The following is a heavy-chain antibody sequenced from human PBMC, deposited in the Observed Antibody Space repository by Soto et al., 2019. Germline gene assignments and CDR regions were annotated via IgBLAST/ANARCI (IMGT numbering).Heavy chain of an antibody. CDR1: GFTFSSYA. J-gene: IGHJ4*02. V-gene: IGHV3-30*18. Sequence: QVQLVESGGGVVQPGRSLRLSCAASGFTFSSYAMHWVRQAPGKGLEWVAVISYDGSDKYYADPVKGRFTISRDNSKNTLNLQMKSLIADDTAVYYGAEALGELSPESYDDWGQGTLITVSS. CDR3: AEALGELSPESYDD. D-gene: IGHD3-16*02. CDR2: ISYDGSDK.